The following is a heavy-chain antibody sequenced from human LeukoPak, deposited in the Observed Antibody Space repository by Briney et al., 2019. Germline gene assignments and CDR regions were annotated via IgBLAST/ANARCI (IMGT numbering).Heavy chain of an antibody. Sequence: PSQTLSLTCAVSGGSISSGGYSWSWIRQPPGKGLEWIGYIYHSGSTYYNPSLKSRVTISVDRSKNQFSLKLSSVTAADTAVYYCARLSAGSGYSGYTLFDYWGQGTLVTVSS. D-gene: IGHD5-12*01. CDR1: GGSISSGGYS. J-gene: IGHJ4*02. CDR2: IYHSGST. CDR3: ARLSAGSGYSGYTLFDY. V-gene: IGHV4-30-2*01.